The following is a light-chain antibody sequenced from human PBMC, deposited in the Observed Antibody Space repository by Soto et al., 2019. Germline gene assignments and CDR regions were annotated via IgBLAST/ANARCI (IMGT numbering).Light chain of an antibody. CDR2: AAS. J-gene: IGKJ1*01. CDR3: QQYDKWPRT. Sequence: IVMTQSPATRSLSPGQRASLSWRASQSVSTTVAWYHQKPGQSPRLLIYAASARATGIPARFSGGLSGADYTLTISSLQSEDFAVYYCQQYDKWPRTFGQGTKVDI. V-gene: IGKV3-15*01. CDR1: QSVSTT.